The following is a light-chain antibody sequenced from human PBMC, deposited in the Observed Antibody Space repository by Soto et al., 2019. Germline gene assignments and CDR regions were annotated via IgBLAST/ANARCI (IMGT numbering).Light chain of an antibody. CDR3: QQYGTSPIT. J-gene: IGKJ5*01. CDR1: QSVSSD. V-gene: IGKV3-15*01. CDR2: GAS. Sequence: VITTSPATLAVAPGERATLSCRANQSVSSDLAWYQQKPGQAPRLLIYGASTRATGIPARFSGSGSGTDFTLTISSLEPEDFAVYYCQQYGTSPITFCQGTRLEIK.